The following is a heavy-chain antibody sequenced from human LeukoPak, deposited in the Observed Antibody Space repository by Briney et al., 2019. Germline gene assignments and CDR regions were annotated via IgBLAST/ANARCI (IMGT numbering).Heavy chain of an antibody. CDR2: IYYSGST. Sequence: PSETLSLTCNVSGDSISSYYWSWIRQPPGKGLEGIGYIYYSGSTNYNPSLKSRVTISVDTSKNQFSLKLSSVTAADTAVYYCARGLIMAVAGRGEFHYWGQGTLVTVSS. D-gene: IGHD6-13*01. CDR1: GDSISSYY. V-gene: IGHV4-59*01. J-gene: IGHJ4*02. CDR3: ARGLIMAVAGRGEFHY.